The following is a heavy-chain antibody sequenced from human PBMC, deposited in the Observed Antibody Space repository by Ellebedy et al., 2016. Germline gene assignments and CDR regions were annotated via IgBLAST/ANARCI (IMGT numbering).Heavy chain of an antibody. Sequence: SCXASGYTFTGYWMHWVRQAPGKGLVWVSRINNDGSFTTYADSVKGRFTISRDNAKNTLYLQVNSLGAEDTAVYYCARDQDGPGGAIDYWGQGTLVTVSS. J-gene: IGHJ4*02. CDR3: ARDQDGPGGAIDY. V-gene: IGHV3-74*03. CDR1: GYTFTGYW. CDR2: INNDGSFT.